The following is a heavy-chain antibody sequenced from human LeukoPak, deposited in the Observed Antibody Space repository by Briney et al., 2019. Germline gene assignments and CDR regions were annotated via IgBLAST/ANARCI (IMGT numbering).Heavy chain of an antibody. J-gene: IGHJ4*02. D-gene: IGHD6-13*01. V-gene: IGHV3-48*01. Sequence: GGSLRLSCAASGFTFSSYSMNWVRQAPGKGLEWVSYISSSSSTIYYADSVKGRFTISRDNAKNSLYPQMNSLRAEDTAVYYCAREPTYSSSWYTNCDYWGQGTLVTVSS. CDR2: ISSSSSTI. CDR1: GFTFSSYS. CDR3: AREPTYSSSWYTNCDY.